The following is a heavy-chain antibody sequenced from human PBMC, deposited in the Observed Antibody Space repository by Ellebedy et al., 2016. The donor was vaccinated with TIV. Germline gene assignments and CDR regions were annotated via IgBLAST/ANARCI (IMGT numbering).Heavy chain of an antibody. D-gene: IGHD2-2*01. CDR2: KSYTGST. CDR3: ATYHSEYQDNWFDP. Sequence: PSETLSLTCTVSGDSLSRSSYYWGWIRQPPGKGLEWIVSKSYTGSTYYNPSLKSRVTISVDTSKNQFSLKLTSVTAADSPVYNCATYHSEYQDNWFDPWGKGTLVTVS. V-gene: IGHV4-39*01. J-gene: IGHJ5*02. CDR1: GDSLSRSSYY.